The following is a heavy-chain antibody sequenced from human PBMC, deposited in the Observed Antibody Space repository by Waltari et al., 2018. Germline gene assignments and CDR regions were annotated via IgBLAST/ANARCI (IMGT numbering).Heavy chain of an antibody. CDR1: GYTFTGYY. D-gene: IGHD2-21*02. J-gene: IGHJ5*02. CDR2: INPNGGGT. V-gene: IGHV1-2*02. Sequence: QVQLVQSGAEVKKPGASVKVSCKASGYTFTGYYMHWVRQAPGQGLEWMGWINPNGGGTNYAQKFQGRVTMTRDTSISTAYMELSRLRSDDTAVYYCARDGPARDIVVVTATLNWFDPWGQGTLVTVSS. CDR3: ARDGPARDIVVVTATLNWFDP.